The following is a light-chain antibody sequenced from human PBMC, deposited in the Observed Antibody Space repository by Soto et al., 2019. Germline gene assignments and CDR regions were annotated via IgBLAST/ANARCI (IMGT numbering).Light chain of an antibody. V-gene: IGKV3-15*01. J-gene: IGKJ4*01. CDR2: SAS. Sequence: EIVMTQSPATLSLSPGERATFSCRASQSVSTNLAWYHQKPGQAPRLLIYSASTRATGIPARFSGSGSGTEFTLTISSLQSEDFAVYYCQQYKNWPPLTFGGGTKEEI. CDR3: QQYKNWPPLT. CDR1: QSVSTN.